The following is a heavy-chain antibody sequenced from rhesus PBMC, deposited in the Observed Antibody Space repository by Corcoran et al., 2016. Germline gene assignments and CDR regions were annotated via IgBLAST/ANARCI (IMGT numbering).Heavy chain of an antibody. CDR3: ARVQGSGLDY. CDR2: INGGSGSI. V-gene: IGHV4-127*01. CDR1: GYSISSGYG. D-gene: IGHD1-44*01. Sequence: QVQLQESGPGLVKPSETLSLTCAVSGYSISSGYGWGWIRQPPGKGLEWIGQINGGSGSINHNPSLKSRVNVSRETAKNQFSLKLSAVTGADTAVYYCARVQGSGLDYWGQGVLVTVSS. J-gene: IGHJ4*01.